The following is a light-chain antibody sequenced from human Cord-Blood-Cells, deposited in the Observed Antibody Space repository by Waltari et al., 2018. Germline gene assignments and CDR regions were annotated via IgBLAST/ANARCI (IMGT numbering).Light chain of an antibody. Sequence: IAMTQSPAPLSVSPGERAPLSGRASQSVSSNIAWYQQKPDQAPVHRIYGASTTATGIPARFSRSGSGTEGTVTISSVQAEDFAVYYLQQYKNWPFTVGPGTKVGIK. CDR3: QQYKNWPFT. CDR1: QSVSSN. CDR2: GAS. J-gene: IGKJ3*01. V-gene: IGKV3-15*01.